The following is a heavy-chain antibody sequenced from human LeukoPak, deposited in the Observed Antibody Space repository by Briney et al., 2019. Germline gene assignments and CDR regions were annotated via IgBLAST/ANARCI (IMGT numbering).Heavy chain of an antibody. Sequence: ASVKVSCKASGYTFTGYYMHWVRQAPGQGLEWIGWINPNSGGTNYAQKFQGRVTMTRDTSISTAYMELSRLRSDDTAVYYCARTYGSGSYIRYWGQGTLVTVST. CDR3: ARTYGSGSYIRY. J-gene: IGHJ4*02. V-gene: IGHV1-2*02. CDR1: GYTFTGYY. CDR2: INPNSGGT. D-gene: IGHD3-10*01.